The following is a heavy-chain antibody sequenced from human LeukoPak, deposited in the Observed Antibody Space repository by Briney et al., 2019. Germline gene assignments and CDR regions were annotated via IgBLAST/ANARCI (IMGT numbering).Heavy chain of an antibody. CDR1: GFTFSSYG. Sequence: GGSLRLSCVASGFTFSSYGIHWVRQAPGKGLEWVAVISYDGSYKYYADSVKGRFTISRDNSKNTLYLQMDSLRVEDTAVYYCARDGGRYYDSSGYPDYWGQGTLVTVSS. J-gene: IGHJ4*02. CDR3: ARDGGRYYDSSGYPDY. CDR2: ISYDGSYK. D-gene: IGHD3-22*01. V-gene: IGHV3-30*03.